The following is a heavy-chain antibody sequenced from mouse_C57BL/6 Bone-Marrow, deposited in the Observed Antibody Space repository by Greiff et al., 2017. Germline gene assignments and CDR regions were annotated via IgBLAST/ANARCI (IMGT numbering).Heavy chain of an antibody. CDR2: SHPRSGNT. CDR3: ARLPGYFDV. J-gene: IGHJ1*03. V-gene: IGHV1-81*01. D-gene: IGHD2-12*01. CDR1: GDTFTSYG. Sequence: VQLVESGAELARPGASAKLSCKASGDTFTSYGISWVKQRTGQGLEWIGESHPRSGNTYYNEKFKGKATLTADKSSSTAYRVLGGLTSEVSAVYFWARLPGYFDVWGTGTAVTV.